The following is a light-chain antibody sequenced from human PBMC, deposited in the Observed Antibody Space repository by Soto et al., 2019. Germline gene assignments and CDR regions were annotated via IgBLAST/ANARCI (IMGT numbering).Light chain of an antibody. J-gene: IGKJ1*01. CDR3: QQSIDLPLT. CDR2: HTS. CDR1: QSVRSD. V-gene: IGKV3-11*01. Sequence: EIVLTQSPATLSLSPGERATLSCRASQSVRSDVGWYQQKPGQAPRLLIYHTSNRATGIPARFSGSGSGTDFTLTIISLEPEDFAVYYCQQSIDLPLTFGQGTKVEVK.